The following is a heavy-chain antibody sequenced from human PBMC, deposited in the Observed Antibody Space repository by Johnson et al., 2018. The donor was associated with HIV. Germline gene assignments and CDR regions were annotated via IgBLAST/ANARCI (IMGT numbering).Heavy chain of an antibody. D-gene: IGHD6-6*01. CDR2: ISYDGSNK. V-gene: IGHV3-30*04. Sequence: QVQLVESGGGVVQPGRSLRLSCAASGFTFSSYAMHWVRQAPGKGLEWVAGISYDGSNKYYADSVKGRFPISRDNSKNTLYLQMNSLRAEDTAVYYCARERPAYSSSSSHAFDIWGQGTMVTVSS. CDR3: ARERPAYSSSSSHAFDI. CDR1: GFTFSSYA. J-gene: IGHJ3*02.